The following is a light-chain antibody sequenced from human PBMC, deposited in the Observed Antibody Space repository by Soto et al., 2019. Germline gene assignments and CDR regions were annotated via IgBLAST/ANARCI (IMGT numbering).Light chain of an antibody. CDR3: QQRSNWPSIT. CDR2: DAS. J-gene: IGKJ5*01. Sequence: EIVLTQSPATLSLSPGERATLSCRASQPVTNYLTWYQHKPGQAPRLLIFDASNRATGIPARFSGSGSGTDFTLTISSLEPEDFAVYYCQQRSNWPSITFGQGTRLESK. CDR1: QPVTNY. V-gene: IGKV3-11*01.